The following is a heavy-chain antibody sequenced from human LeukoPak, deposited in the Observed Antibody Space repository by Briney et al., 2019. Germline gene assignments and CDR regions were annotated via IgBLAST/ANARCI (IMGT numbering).Heavy chain of an antibody. CDR1: GFTFDDYA. CDR2: ISWNSGSI. Sequence: PGGSLRLSCAASGFTFDDYAMHWVRQAPGKGLEWVSGISWNSGSIGYADSVKGRFTISRDNAKNSLYLQMNSLRAEDTALYYCAKDLLPRGSGSYYIHDYYYGMDVWGQGTTVTVSS. V-gene: IGHV3-9*01. J-gene: IGHJ6*02. CDR3: AKDLLPRGSGSYYIHDYYYGMDV. D-gene: IGHD3-10*01.